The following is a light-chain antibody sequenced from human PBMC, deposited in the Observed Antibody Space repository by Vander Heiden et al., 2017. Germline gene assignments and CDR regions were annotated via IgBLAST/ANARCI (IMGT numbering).Light chain of an antibody. Sequence: QSALTQPPSASGSPGPSVTISCTGTSSDVGGYNYASWYQQHPGKAPKLIIYEVSKRPSGVPNRFSGSKSGNTASLTVSGLQADDEADYYCSSYAGGNNVVFGGGTKLTVL. V-gene: IGLV2-8*01. CDR1: SSDVGGYNY. J-gene: IGLJ2*01. CDR2: EVS. CDR3: SSYAGGNNVV.